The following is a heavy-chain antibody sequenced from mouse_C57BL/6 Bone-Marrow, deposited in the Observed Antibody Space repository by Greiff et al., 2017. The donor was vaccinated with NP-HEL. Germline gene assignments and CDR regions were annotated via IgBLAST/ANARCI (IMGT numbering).Heavy chain of an antibody. D-gene: IGHD1-1*01. CDR2: INPSTGGT. V-gene: IGHV1-42*01. CDR1: GYSFTGYY. CDR3: ANHYGSSYDYAMDY. Sequence: EVQLQQSGPELVKPGASVKISCKASGYSFTGYYMNWVKQSPEKSLEWIGEINPSTGGTTYNQKFKAKATLTVDKSSSTAYMQLKSLTSEDSAVYYGANHYGSSYDYAMDYWGQGTSVTVSS. J-gene: IGHJ4*01.